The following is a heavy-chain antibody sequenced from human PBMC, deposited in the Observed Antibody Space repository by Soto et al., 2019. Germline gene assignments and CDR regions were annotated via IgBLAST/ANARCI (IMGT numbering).Heavy chain of an antibody. CDR3: AKDPGADFDWLLFDY. Sequence: GGSLRLSCAASGFTFSSYAMSWVRQAPGKGLEWVSAISGSGGSTYYADSVKGRFTISRDNSKNTLYLQMNSLRAEDTAVYYCAKDPGADFDWLLFDYGGQGTLVTVSS. J-gene: IGHJ4*02. CDR2: ISGSGGST. CDR1: GFTFSSYA. V-gene: IGHV3-23*01. D-gene: IGHD3-9*01.